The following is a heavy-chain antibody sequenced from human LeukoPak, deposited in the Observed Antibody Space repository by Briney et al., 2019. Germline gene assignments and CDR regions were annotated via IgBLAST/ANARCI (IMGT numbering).Heavy chain of an antibody. CDR1: GFTFSSYE. D-gene: IGHD6-19*01. Sequence: GGSLRLSCAASGFTFSSYEMNWVRQAPGKGLEWVSYISSSGSTIYYADSVKGRFTISRDNAKNSLYLQMNSLRAEDTAVYYCARENVAVAGTGAGYYFDYWGQGTLVTVSS. V-gene: IGHV3-48*03. CDR2: ISSSGSTI. CDR3: ARENVAVAGTGAGYYFDY. J-gene: IGHJ4*02.